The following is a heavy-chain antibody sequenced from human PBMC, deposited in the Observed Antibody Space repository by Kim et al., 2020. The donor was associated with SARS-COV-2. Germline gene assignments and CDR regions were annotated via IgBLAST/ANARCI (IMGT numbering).Heavy chain of an antibody. V-gene: IGHV4-59*13. D-gene: IGHD3-3*01. CDR1: GGSISSYY. Sequence: SETLSLTCTVSGGSISSYYWSWIRQPPGKGLEWIGYIYYSGSTNYNPSLKSRVTISVDTSKNQFSLKLSSVTAADTAVYYCARDRNDFWSGYYLQRYFDLWGRGTLVTVSS. CDR3: ARDRNDFWSGYYLQRYFDL. CDR2: IYYSGST. J-gene: IGHJ2*01.